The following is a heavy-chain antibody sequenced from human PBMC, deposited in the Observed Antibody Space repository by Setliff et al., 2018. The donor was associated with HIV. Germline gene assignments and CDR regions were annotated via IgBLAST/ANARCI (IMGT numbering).Heavy chain of an antibody. V-gene: IGHV3-33*01. D-gene: IGHD3-22*01. Sequence: GGSLRLSCAASGFTFSTFGMHWVRQAPGKGLEWVAVIWYDGSNKYYADSVKGRFTISRDNSKNTLYLQMNSLRAEDTAVYYCARAPYYYDSSGYLDYWGQGTLVTVS. CDR1: GFTFSTFG. CDR3: ARAPYYYDSSGYLDY. J-gene: IGHJ4*02. CDR2: IWYDGSNK.